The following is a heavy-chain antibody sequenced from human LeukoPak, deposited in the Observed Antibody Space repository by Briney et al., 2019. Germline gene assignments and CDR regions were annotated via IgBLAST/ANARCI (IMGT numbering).Heavy chain of an antibody. J-gene: IGHJ4*02. CDR3: ARDQGSLTRSWYTGY. CDR1: GYTFTGYH. Sequence: ASVKVSCKASGYTFTGYHIHWVRQAPGQGLESMGRINPYSGDTNFAQKFQGRVTMTRDTSITTPYMALSSLTPDDTAVYFCARDQGSLTRSWYTGYWGQGTQVTVSS. CDR2: INPYSGDT. D-gene: IGHD6-13*01. V-gene: IGHV1-2*06.